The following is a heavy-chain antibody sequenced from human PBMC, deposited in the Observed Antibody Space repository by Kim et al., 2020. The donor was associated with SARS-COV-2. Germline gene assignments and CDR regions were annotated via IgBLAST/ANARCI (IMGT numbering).Heavy chain of an antibody. J-gene: IGHJ4*02. V-gene: IGHV1-3*01. Sequence: GDGYKKYSGKFQGRVTFTRDTSASTAYMELSSLRSEDSAVFYCLGGYYFDYWGQGTLVTVSS. D-gene: IGHD2-15*01. CDR2: GDGYK. CDR3: LGGYYFDY.